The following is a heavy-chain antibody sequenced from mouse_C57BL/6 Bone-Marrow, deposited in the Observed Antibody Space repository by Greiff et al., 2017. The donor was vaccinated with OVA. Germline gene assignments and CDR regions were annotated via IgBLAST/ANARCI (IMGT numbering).Heavy chain of an antibody. D-gene: IGHD1-1*01. V-gene: IGHV14-4*01. J-gene: IGHJ2*01. CDR3: TTDGLRSNY. Sequence: VHVKQSGAELVRPGASVKLSCTASGFTIKDDYMHWVKQRPEQGLEWIGWIDPENGDTEYASKFQGKATITADTSSNTAYLQLSSLTSENTAVYYCTTDGLRSNYWGQGTTLTVSS. CDR1: GFTIKDDY. CDR2: IDPENGDT.